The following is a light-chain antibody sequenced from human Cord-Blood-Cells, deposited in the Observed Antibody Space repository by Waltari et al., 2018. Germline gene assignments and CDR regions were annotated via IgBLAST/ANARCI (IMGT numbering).Light chain of an antibody. V-gene: IGLV2-23*01. CDR2: EGS. CDR3: CSYAGSSTVV. Sequence: QSALTQPASVSGPPGQSITISCTGTSSDVGSYKLVPWYQQHPGQAPKLLIYEGSMRPSGFANRFAGSKAGETASLTISGLQAEDEADYYCCSYAGSSTVVFGGGTKLTIL. J-gene: IGLJ2*01. CDR1: SSDVGSYKL.